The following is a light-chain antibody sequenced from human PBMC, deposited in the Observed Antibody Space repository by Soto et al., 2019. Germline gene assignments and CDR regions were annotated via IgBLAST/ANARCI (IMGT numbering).Light chain of an antibody. J-gene: IGKJ1*01. Sequence: EIGLTQSPGTLSLSPGEGATLSCRASQSVTSNYLAWYQQKPGQAPSLVIYGASSRATGIPDRFSGSGSGTDFTLTISKLEPEDFAVYYCQQYGSSPTFGQGTKVEIK. CDR2: GAS. CDR3: QQYGSSPT. CDR1: QSVTSNY. V-gene: IGKV3-20*01.